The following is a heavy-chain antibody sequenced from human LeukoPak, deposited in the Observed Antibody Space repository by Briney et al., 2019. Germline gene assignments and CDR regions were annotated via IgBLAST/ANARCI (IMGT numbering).Heavy chain of an antibody. D-gene: IGHD3-22*01. J-gene: IGHJ4*02. V-gene: IGHV3-30*04. Sequence: GGSLRLSCAASGFTFSSYAMHWVRQAPGKGLEWVAVISYDGSNKYYADSVKGRFTISRDNSKDTLYLEMNSLRAEDKAVYYCARRNHYESKESDYWGQGTLVTVSS. CDR2: ISYDGSNK. CDR1: GFTFSSYA. CDR3: ARRNHYESKESDY.